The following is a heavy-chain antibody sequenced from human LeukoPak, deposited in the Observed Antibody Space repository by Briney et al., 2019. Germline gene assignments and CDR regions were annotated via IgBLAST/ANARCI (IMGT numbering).Heavy chain of an antibody. CDR1: GSIFTRYW. D-gene: IGHD3-10*01. Sequence: GEPRQISGQGSGSIFTRYWIGWVRPVPGKGLEWMGIIYSGDSDTRYSPSFQGRVTISADKSTSTAYLQWSSLKASDTAMYYCASFYDGSGRNIWGQGTMVTVSS. V-gene: IGHV5-51*01. J-gene: IGHJ3*02. CDR2: IYSGDSDT. CDR3: ASFYDGSGRNI.